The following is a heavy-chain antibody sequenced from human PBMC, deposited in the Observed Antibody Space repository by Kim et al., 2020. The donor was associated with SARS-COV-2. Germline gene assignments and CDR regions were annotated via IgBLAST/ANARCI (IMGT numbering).Heavy chain of an antibody. Sequence: SETLSLTCTVSGGSISSYYWSWIRQPPGKGLELIGYIYYSGSTNYNPSLKSRVTISVDTSKNQFSLKLSSVTAADTAVYYCARDALGYCSSTSCYHAFDIWGQGTMVTVSS. CDR2: IYYSGST. CDR1: GGSISSYY. CDR3: ARDALGYCSSTSCYHAFDI. V-gene: IGHV4-59*01. D-gene: IGHD2-2*01. J-gene: IGHJ3*02.